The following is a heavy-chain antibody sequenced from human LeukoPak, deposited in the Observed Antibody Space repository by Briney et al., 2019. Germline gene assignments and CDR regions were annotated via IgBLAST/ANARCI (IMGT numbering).Heavy chain of an antibody. V-gene: IGHV3-23*01. Sequence: GGSLRLSCAASGFTFSSYAMSWVRQAPGKGLEWVSAISNNGGYTYYADSVQGRFTISRDNSKNTLYLQMNSLRVEDTAIYYCARRSWQFLDKGYFDYWGQGTLVTVSS. CDR1: GFTFSSYA. D-gene: IGHD1-1*01. CDR2: ISNNGGYT. J-gene: IGHJ4*02. CDR3: ARRSWQFLDKGYFDY.